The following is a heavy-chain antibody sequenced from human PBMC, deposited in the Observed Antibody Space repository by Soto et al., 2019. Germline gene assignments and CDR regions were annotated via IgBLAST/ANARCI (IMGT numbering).Heavy chain of an antibody. CDR3: ARNSIHCSSTSCILFDP. J-gene: IGHJ5*02. D-gene: IGHD2-2*01. CDR2: IYYSGST. CDR1: GGSISSSSYY. Sequence: TSETLSLACTVSGGSISSSSYYWGWIRQPPGKGLEWIGSIYYSGSTYYNPSLKSRVTISVDTSKNQFSLKLSSVSAADTAVYYCARNSIHCSSTSCILFDPWGQGTLVTVSS. V-gene: IGHV4-39*01.